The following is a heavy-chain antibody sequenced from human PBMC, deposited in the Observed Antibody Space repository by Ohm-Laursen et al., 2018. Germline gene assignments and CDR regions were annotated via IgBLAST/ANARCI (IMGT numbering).Heavy chain of an antibody. CDR1: GGSISSYY. Sequence: GTLSLTCTVSGGSISSYYWSWIRQPAGKGLEWIGRIYTSGSTNYNPSLKSRVTMSVDTSKNQFSLKLSSVTAADTAVYYCARDRAHRAYYYYGMDVWGQGTTVTVSS. J-gene: IGHJ6*02. V-gene: IGHV4-4*07. CDR3: ARDRAHRAYYYYGMDV. D-gene: IGHD4/OR15-4a*01. CDR2: IYTSGST.